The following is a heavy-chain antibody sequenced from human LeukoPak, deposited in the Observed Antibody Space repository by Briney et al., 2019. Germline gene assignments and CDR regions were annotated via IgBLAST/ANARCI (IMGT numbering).Heavy chain of an antibody. V-gene: IGHV4-39*07. D-gene: IGHD3-3*01. J-gene: IGHJ3*02. CDR3: AREYKYYDFWSGSPPHDAFDI. CDR1: GGSISNSNNF. Sequence: SETLSLTCTVSGGSISNSNNFRGWLRQPPGKGLEWIGSISYGGSTYYNPSLKSRVTISVDTSKNQFSLKLSSVTAADTAVYYCAREYKYYDFWSGSPPHDAFDIWGQGTMVTVSS. CDR2: ISYGGST.